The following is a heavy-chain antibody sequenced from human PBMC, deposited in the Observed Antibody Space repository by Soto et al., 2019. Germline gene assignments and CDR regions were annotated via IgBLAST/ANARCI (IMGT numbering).Heavy chain of an antibody. CDR1: GGSISSGGYY. CDR3: ARDPSTVTKWGLDY. J-gene: IGHJ4*02. V-gene: IGHV4-31*03. Sequence: QVQLQESGPGLVKPSQTLSLTCTVSGGSISSGGYYWSWIRQQPGTGLEWIGYIYYSGSTYYNPSLKSRVTISVDTSKNQFSLKLSSVTAADTAVYYCARDPSTVTKWGLDYWGQGTLVTVSS. D-gene: IGHD4-17*01. CDR2: IYYSGST.